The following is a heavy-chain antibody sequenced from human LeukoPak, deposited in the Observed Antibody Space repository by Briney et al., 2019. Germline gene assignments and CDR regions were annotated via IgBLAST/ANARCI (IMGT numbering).Heavy chain of an antibody. D-gene: IGHD3-22*01. CDR2: INSDARST. V-gene: IGHV3-74*01. CDR1: GFTFSNYW. J-gene: IGHJ6*03. CDR3: ARLGDSSGYYRYNYYYYYYIDV. Sequence: PGGPLRLSCAPSGFTFSNYWMHWVRQAPGKGLVWVSRINSDARSTSYADSVKGRFTISRDNAKNTLYLQMNSLRAEDTAVYYCARLGDSSGYYRYNYYYYYYIDVWGKGTTVTVSS.